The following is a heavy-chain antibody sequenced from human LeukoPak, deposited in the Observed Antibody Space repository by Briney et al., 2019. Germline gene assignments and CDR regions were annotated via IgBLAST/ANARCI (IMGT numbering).Heavy chain of an antibody. CDR1: GGSFSGYY. D-gene: IGHD3-10*01. CDR3: ARHYGSGSYYPHYFDY. Sequence: SETLSLTCAVYGGSFSGYYWSWIRQPPGKGLEWIGEINHSGSTNYNPSLKSRVTISVDTSKNQFSLKLSSVTAADTAVYYCARHYGSGSYYPHYFDYWGQGTLVTVSS. V-gene: IGHV4-34*01. CDR2: INHSGST. J-gene: IGHJ4*02.